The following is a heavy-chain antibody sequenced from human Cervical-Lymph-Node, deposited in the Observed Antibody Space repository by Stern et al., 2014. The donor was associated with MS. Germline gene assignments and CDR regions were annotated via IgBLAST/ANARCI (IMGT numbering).Heavy chain of an antibody. CDR1: GYTLTELS. J-gene: IGHJ6*02. CDR3: ATGGRVGAPTYYGMDV. CDR2: FDPEDGET. V-gene: IGHV1-24*01. D-gene: IGHD1-26*01. Sequence: VQLVESEPEVKKPGASVKVSCKVSGYTLTELSMHWVRQVPGKGLEWMGGFDPEDGETIYAQKFQGRVTMTEDTSTDTAYMELSSLRSEDTALYYCATGGRVGAPTYYGMDVWGHGTAVTVSS.